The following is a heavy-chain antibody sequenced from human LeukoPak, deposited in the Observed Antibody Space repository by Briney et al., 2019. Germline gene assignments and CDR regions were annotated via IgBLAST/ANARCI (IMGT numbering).Heavy chain of an antibody. V-gene: IGHV4-4*07. CDR1: GGSISNYY. J-gene: IGHJ4*02. D-gene: IGHD6-13*01. CDR3: ARGPGIIHY. CDR2: IYSDGTT. Sequence: SETLSLTCTVSGGSISNYYWRWIRQPAGKGLEWIGRIYSDGTTNYSPSLKSRVTMSLEMSKNQFSLRLSYVTAADTAVYYCARGPGIIHYWGQGTLVTVSS.